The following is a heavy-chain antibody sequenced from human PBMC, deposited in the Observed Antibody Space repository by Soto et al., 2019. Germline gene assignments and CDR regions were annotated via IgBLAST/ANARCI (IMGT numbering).Heavy chain of an antibody. V-gene: IGHV3-21*01. CDR2: ISSSSSYI. D-gene: IGHD5-12*01. Sequence: EVQLVESGGGLVKPGGSLRLSCAASGFTFSSYSMNWVRQAPGKGLEWVSSISSSSSYIYYADSVKGRFTISRDNAKNSLYLQMNSLRAEDTAVYYCARERRDGYNWVFQHWGQGTLVTVSS. J-gene: IGHJ1*01. CDR1: GFTFSSYS. CDR3: ARERRDGYNWVFQH.